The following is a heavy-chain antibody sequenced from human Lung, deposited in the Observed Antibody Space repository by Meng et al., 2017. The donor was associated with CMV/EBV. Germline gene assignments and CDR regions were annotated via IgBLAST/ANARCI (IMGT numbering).Heavy chain of an antibody. CDR3: ATSPDGPAGFDY. CDR1: GGPFSGHY. V-gene: IGHV4-34*01. Sequence: GSLRLXCGAYGGPFSGHYRSWIRQSPGKGLEWIGEIYHTGVTNYHPSLKSRVTISLDTSKMQFSLKLTSVTAADTAVYYCATSPDGPAGFDYWGQGGLVTVSS. J-gene: IGHJ4*02. CDR2: IYHTGVT. D-gene: IGHD2-2*01.